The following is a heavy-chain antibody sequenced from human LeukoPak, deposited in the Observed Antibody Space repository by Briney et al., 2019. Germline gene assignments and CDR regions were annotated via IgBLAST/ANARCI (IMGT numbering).Heavy chain of an antibody. CDR2: INHSGST. V-gene: IGHV4-34*01. J-gene: IGHJ4*02. Sequence: PSETLSLTCAVYGGSFSGYYWSWIRQPPGKGLEWIGEINHSGSTNYNPSLKSRVTISVDTSKNQFSLKLSSVTAADTAAYYCARGIPGSVVVPAALYYFDYWGQGTLVTVSS. CDR3: ARGIPGSVVVPAALYYFDY. D-gene: IGHD2-2*01. CDR1: GGSFSGYY.